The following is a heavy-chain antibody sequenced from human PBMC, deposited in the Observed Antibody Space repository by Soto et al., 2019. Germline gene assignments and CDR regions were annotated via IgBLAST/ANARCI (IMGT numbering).Heavy chain of an antibody. CDR3: ARSAYYDFWSGHGGAFDF. Sequence: GESLKISCKGSGYSFTSDWIGWVRQMPGKGLEWMGIIYPGDSDTRYSPSFQGQVTISADKSISTAYLQWSSLKASDTAMYYCARSAYYDFWSGHGGAFDFWGQGTMVTVSS. D-gene: IGHD3-3*01. CDR2: IYPGDSDT. J-gene: IGHJ3*01. CDR1: GYSFTSDW. V-gene: IGHV5-51*01.